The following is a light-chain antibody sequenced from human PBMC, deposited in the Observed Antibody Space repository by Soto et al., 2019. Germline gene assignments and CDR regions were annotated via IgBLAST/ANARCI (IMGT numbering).Light chain of an antibody. CDR3: SSYAGSNSVV. V-gene: IGLV2-8*01. J-gene: IGLJ2*01. CDR1: SSDVGGYNY. CDR2: EVS. Sequence: QSALTQPPSASGSPGQSVTISCTGTSSDVGGYNYVSWYQQHPGKAPKLMIYEVSKRPSGVPDRFSGSKSGNTASLTVSGLQAEDEDDYYCSSYAGSNSVVFGGVSKLTVL.